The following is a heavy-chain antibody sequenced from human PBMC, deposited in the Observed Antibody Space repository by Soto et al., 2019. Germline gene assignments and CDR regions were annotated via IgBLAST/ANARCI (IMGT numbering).Heavy chain of an antibody. Sequence: GASVKVSCKASGYTFTSYAMHWVRQAPGQRLEWMGWINAGNGNTKYSQKFQGRDTITRDTSASTAYMELSSLRSEDTAVYYCAILTAMLAPYFDYWGQGTLVTVSS. V-gene: IGHV1-3*01. D-gene: IGHD3-9*01. CDR1: GYTFTSYA. CDR2: INAGNGNT. CDR3: AILTAMLAPYFDY. J-gene: IGHJ4*02.